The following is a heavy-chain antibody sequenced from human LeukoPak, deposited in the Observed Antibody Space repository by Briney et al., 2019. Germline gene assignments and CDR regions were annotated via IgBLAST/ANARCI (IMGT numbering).Heavy chain of an antibody. Sequence: SGTLSLTCAVSGGSISNITNSNWWSWVRQPPGKGLEWIGEIYHSGSTNYNPSLKSRVTISVDTSKNQFSLKLSSVTAADTAVYYCARAGTYDFWSGYYGKGLPYDAFDIWGQGTMVTVSS. D-gene: IGHD3-3*01. V-gene: IGHV4-4*02. CDR1: GGSISNITNSNW. J-gene: IGHJ3*02. CDR3: ARAGTYDFWSGYYGKGLPYDAFDI. CDR2: IYHSGST.